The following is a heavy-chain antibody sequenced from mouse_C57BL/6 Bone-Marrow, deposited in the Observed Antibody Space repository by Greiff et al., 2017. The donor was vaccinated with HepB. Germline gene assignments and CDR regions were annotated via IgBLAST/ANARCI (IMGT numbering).Heavy chain of an antibody. Sequence: EVQLQQSGPVLVKPGASVKMSCKASGYTFTDYYMNWVKQSHGKSLEWIGVINPYNGGTSYNQKFKGKATLTVDKSSSTAYMELNSLTSEDSAVYYCARSDYGSAWFAYWGQGTTLTVSS. CDR3: ARSDYGSAWFAY. J-gene: IGHJ2*01. V-gene: IGHV1-19*01. D-gene: IGHD1-1*01. CDR2: INPYNGGT. CDR1: GYTFTDYY.